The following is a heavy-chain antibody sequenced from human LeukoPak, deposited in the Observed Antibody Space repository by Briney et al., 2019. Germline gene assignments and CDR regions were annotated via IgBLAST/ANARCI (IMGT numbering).Heavy chain of an antibody. V-gene: IGHV3-30*18. CDR2: ISYAGTNK. D-gene: IGHD2-2*01. CDR1: GYTFTSYY. CDR3: VKGGSSFSNRDAFDI. Sequence: SCKASGYTFTSYYLHWVRQAPGKGLEWVAVISYAGTNKYYADSVKGRFTLSRDNSKSTLYLQMNSLRAEDTAVYYCVKGGSSFSNRDAFDIWGQGTMVTVSS. J-gene: IGHJ3*02.